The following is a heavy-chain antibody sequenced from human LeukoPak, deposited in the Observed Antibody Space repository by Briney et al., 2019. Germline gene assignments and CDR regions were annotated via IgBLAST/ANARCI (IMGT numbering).Heavy chain of an antibody. J-gene: IGHJ4*02. V-gene: IGHV3-53*01. CDR2: IYSGGST. CDR3: ARAGDCSGGSCYVDY. CDR1: GFTVSSNY. Sequence: PGGSLRLSCAASGFTVSSNYMSWVRQAPGKGLEWVSVIYSGGSTYYADSVKGRFTISRDNSKNTLYLQMNSLRAEDTAVYYCARAGDCSGGSCYVDYWGQGTLVTVSS. D-gene: IGHD2-15*01.